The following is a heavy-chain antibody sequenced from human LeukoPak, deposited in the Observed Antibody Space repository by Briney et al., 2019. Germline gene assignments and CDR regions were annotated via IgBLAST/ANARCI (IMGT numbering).Heavy chain of an antibody. V-gene: IGHV1-24*01. CDR1: GYTLTELS. D-gene: IGHD2-2*01. CDR3: ATDSTIPRIVGPAASYNWFDP. Sequence: ASVKVSCKVSGYTLTELSMHWVRQAPGKGLEWMGGFDPEDGETIYAQKFQGRVTMTEDTSTDTAYMELSSLRSEDTAVYYCATDSTIPRIVGPAASYNWFDPWGQGTLVTVSS. J-gene: IGHJ5*02. CDR2: FDPEDGET.